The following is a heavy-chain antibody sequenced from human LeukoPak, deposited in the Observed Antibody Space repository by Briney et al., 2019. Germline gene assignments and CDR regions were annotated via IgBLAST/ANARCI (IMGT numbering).Heavy chain of an antibody. Sequence: GGSLRLSCAASGFTFSSYPMHWVRQAPGKGLEWVAVISYDGSEKHYADPVKGRFTISRDNSKNTLYLQMNSLRAEGTAVYYCSREGSSGYYPYWGQGILVTVSS. V-gene: IGHV3-30-3*01. CDR2: ISYDGSEK. CDR3: SREGSSGYYPY. J-gene: IGHJ4*02. CDR1: GFTFSSYP. D-gene: IGHD3-22*01.